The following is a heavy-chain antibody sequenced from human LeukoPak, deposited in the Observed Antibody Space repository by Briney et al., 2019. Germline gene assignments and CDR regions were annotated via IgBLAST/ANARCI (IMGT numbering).Heavy chain of an antibody. CDR3: ARGSGSNDY. CDR1: GFTFSSHG. V-gene: IGHV3-7*04. Sequence: GGSLRLSCAASGFTFSSHGMSWVRQAPGKGLEWVANIKQDGSEKYYVDSVKGRFTISRDNAKNSLYLQMNSLRAEDTAVYYCARGSGSNDYWGQGTLVTVSS. CDR2: IKQDGSEK. D-gene: IGHD3-10*01. J-gene: IGHJ4*02.